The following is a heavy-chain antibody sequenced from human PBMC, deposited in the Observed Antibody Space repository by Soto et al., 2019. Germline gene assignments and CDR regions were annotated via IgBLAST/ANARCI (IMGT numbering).Heavy chain of an antibody. Sequence: GGSLRLSCAASGFSFGSYALSWVRQAPGKGLEWVSTISGSDGKTFYADSVKGRFSISRDTSQSTLYLQMNSLRADDTAMYYCARWSYPDYWGQGTRVTVSS. CDR2: ISGSDGKT. CDR1: GFSFGSYA. V-gene: IGHV3-23*01. J-gene: IGHJ1*01. D-gene: IGHD3-10*01. CDR3: ARWSYPDY.